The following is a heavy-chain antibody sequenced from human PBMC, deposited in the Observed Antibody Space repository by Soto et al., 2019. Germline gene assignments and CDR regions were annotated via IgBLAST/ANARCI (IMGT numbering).Heavy chain of an antibody. CDR2: FDPEDGET. J-gene: IGHJ6*02. D-gene: IGHD3-3*01. CDR3: ARYGDFWSCYYTVAIGGYYCGMDV. Sequence: ASVKVSCKVSGYTLTELSMHWVRQAPGKGLEWMGGFDPEDGETIYAQKFQGRVTMTEDTSTDTAYMEMSSLRSEDTAVYYCARYGDFWSCYYTVAIGGYYCGMDVWGQGTTVTVSS. CDR1: GYTLTELS. V-gene: IGHV1-24*01.